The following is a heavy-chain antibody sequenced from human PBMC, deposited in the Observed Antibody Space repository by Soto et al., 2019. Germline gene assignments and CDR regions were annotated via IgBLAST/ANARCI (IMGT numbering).Heavy chain of an antibody. J-gene: IGHJ4*02. V-gene: IGHV3-64D*06. CDR3: VKGANFDYYDSSGYYLIFDY. Sequence: GGSLRLSCSASGFTFSSYAVHWVRQAPGKGLEYVSAISSNGGSTYYADSVKGRFTISRDNSKNTLYLQMSSLRAEDTAVYYCVKGANFDYYDSSGYYLIFDYWGQGTLVTVSS. CDR1: GFTFSSYA. CDR2: ISSNGGST. D-gene: IGHD3-22*01.